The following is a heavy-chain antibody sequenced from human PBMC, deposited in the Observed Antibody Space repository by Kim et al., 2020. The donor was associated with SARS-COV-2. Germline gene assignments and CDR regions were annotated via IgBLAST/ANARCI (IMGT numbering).Heavy chain of an antibody. CDR2: K. V-gene: IGHV3-33*06. J-gene: IGHJ5*02. CDR3: AKDQERGWFDP. Sequence: KNYAESVKGRFPIYRDNSKNTLYLQMNTVRVEETAFFFCAKDQERGWFDPWGQGTLVTLSS.